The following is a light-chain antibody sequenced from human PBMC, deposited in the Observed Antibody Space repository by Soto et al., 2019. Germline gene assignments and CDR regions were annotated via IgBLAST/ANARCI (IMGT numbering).Light chain of an antibody. CDR2: KAS. CDR3: QQYSDNWT. Sequence: IQMTHSPSTLSASVEDKITITCRASQSISSWLAWYQQKPGTAPNLLIYKASTLQSGVPSRFSGSGSGTEFTLTISSLQPDDAATYCCQQYSDNWTFGHGTKV. V-gene: IGKV1-5*03. J-gene: IGKJ1*01. CDR1: QSISSW.